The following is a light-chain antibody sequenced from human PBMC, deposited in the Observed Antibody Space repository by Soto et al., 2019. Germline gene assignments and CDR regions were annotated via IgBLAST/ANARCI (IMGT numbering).Light chain of an antibody. CDR1: QGLGTN. CDR3: QQYNYWPLS. J-gene: IGKJ4*01. CDR2: AAS. Sequence: EVVMKQSPATPSFFPGGRATLSCRASQGLGTNLAWYQQKPGQGPRLLIYAASTRATGVPARFSGSGSQTEFTLTISSLQSEDFVVYYCQQYNYWPLSFGGGTKVDIK. V-gene: IGKV3-15*01.